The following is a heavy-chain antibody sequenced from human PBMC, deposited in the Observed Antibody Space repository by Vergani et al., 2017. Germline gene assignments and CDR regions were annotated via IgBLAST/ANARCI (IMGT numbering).Heavy chain of an antibody. J-gene: IGHJ6*02. V-gene: IGHV3-7*03. CDR3: ARLRTYCSGGXCYGAGFLRLGMDV. Sequence: EVQLVESGGGLVQPGGSLRLSCAASGFTFSSYWMSWVRQAPGKGLEWVANIKQDGSEKYYVDSVKGRFTISRDNAKNSLYLQMNSLRAEDTAVYYCARLRTYCSGGXCYGAGFLRLGMDVWGQGP. CDR1: GFTFSSYW. D-gene: IGHD2-15*01. CDR2: IKQDGSEK.